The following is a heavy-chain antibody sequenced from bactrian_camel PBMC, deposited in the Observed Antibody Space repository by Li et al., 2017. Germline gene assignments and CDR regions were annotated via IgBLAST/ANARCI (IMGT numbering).Heavy chain of an antibody. CDR1: GFTVQNYA. CDR3: ATSGMDWVLGFAH. CDR2: INSSPGRT. J-gene: IGHJ4*01. Sequence: VQLVESGGGLVRPGGSLRLSCAVSGFTVQNYAMTWVRQAPGKGLEWVSTINSSPGRTDYATSVKGRFTISADVANNTMFLQLNTLKTEDTALYYCATSGMDWVLGFAHWGQGTQVTVS. V-gene: IGHV3S36*01. D-gene: IGHD1*01.